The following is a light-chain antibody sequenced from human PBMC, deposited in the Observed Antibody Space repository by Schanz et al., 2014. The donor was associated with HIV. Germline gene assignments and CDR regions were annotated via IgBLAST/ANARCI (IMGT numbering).Light chain of an antibody. CDR3: AAWDDSLTGVV. CDR2: YDN. Sequence: QSVLTQPPSASGAPGQGGTISCSGRDSNIGSNTVNWHPPLPGSAPQPLIYYDNQRPSGVPDRFSGSKSGTSASLAISGLQSEDEADYYCAAWDDSLTGVVFGGGTKLTVL. CDR1: DSNIGSNT. J-gene: IGLJ2*01. V-gene: IGLV1-44*01.